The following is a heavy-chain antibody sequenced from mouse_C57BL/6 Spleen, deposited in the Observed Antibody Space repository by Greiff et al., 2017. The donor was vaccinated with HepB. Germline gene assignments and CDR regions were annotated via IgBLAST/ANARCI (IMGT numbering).Heavy chain of an antibody. D-gene: IGHD1-1*01. CDR2: IWTGGGT. V-gene: IGHV2-9-1*01. Sequence: VKLVESGPGLVAPSQSLSITCTVSGFSLTSYAISWVRQPPGKGLEWLGVIWTGGGTNYNSAPKSRLSISKDNSKSQVFLKMNSLQTDDTARYYCARNYYGSSYDAMDYWGQGTSVTVSS. J-gene: IGHJ4*01. CDR1: GFSLTSYA. CDR3: ARNYYGSSYDAMDY.